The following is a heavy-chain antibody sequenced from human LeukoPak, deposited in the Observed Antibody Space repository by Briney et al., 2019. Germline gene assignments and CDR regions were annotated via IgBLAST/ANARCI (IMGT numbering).Heavy chain of an antibody. CDR3: ARDYYGSGSYLWFDP. D-gene: IGHD3-10*01. Sequence: ASVKVSCKASGYTFTSYAMHWVRPAPGQRLEWMGWINAGNGNTKYSQKFQGRVTITRDTSASTAYMELSSLRSEDTAVYYCARDYYGSGSYLWFDPWGQGTLVTVSS. J-gene: IGHJ5*02. CDR2: INAGNGNT. CDR1: GYTFTSYA. V-gene: IGHV1-3*01.